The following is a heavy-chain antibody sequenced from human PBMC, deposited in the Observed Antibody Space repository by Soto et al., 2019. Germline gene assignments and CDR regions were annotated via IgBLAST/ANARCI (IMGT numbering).Heavy chain of an antibody. D-gene: IGHD6-25*01. CDR1: GYTFTTYD. CDR2: MNPYTGNT. V-gene: IGHV1-8*01. CDR3: ARRKERSGPHYFDD. Sequence: QVQLVQSGAEVKEPGASVKVSCKASGYTFTTYDIYWMRQATGQGLEWMGWMNPYTGNTGYAQKFKGRATVTRNTSISTVYMEMSGLRLDDTAVYYCARRKERSGPHYFDDWGQGSQVTVSS. J-gene: IGHJ4*02.